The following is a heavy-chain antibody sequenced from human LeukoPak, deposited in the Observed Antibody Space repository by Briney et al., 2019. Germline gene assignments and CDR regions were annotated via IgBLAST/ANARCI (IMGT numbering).Heavy chain of an antibody. Sequence: ASVKVSCKAAGYTFTSYYFHWVRQAPGQGLEWMGIINPSDGSSRYAQKFQGRLTMTRDMSTNTIYMELSSLRSEDMAVYYCARPQKSKSYYYDPWYLDLWGRGTLVTVSS. CDR1: GYTFTSYY. CDR3: ARPQKSKSYYYDPWYLDL. V-gene: IGHV1-46*01. J-gene: IGHJ2*01. D-gene: IGHD3-22*01. CDR2: INPSDGSS.